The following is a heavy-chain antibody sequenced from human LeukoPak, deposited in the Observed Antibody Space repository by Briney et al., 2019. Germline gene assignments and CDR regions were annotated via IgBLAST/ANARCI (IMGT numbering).Heavy chain of an antibody. CDR2: IIPIFGTA. CDR1: GGTFSSYA. CDR3: ARVHEPAGRRPRHYYDSSGSTYRTLYYFDY. D-gene: IGHD3-22*01. Sequence: ASAKVSCKASGGTFSSYAISWVRQAPGQGLEWMGGIIPIFGTANYAQKFQGRVTITADESTSTAYMELSSLRSEDTAVYYCARVHEPAGRRPRHYYDSSGSTYRTLYYFDYWGQGTLVTVSS. V-gene: IGHV1-69*13. J-gene: IGHJ4*02.